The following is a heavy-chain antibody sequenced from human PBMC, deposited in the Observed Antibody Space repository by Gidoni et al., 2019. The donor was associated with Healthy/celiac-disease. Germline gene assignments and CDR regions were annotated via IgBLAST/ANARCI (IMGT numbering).Heavy chain of an antibody. Sequence: QVQLVQSGAEVKKPGASVKVSRKASGYTFTGYYMHWVRQAPGQGLEWMGRNTPNSGGTNYAQKFQGRVTMTRDTSISTAYMELSRLRSDDTAVYYCARASDITMVRGVMNYWGQGTLVTVSS. J-gene: IGHJ4*02. CDR3: ARASDITMVRGVMNY. V-gene: IGHV1-2*06. D-gene: IGHD3-10*01. CDR2: NTPNSGGT. CDR1: GYTFTGYY.